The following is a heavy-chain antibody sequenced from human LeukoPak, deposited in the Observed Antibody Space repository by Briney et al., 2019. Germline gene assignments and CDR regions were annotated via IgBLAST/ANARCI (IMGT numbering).Heavy chain of an antibody. D-gene: IGHD4-11*01. CDR3: ARTPTVTSREVDP. J-gene: IGHJ5*02. CDR2: INHSGST. CDR1: GGSFSGYY. Sequence: SETLSLTCTVYGGSFSGYYWSWIRQPPGKGLEWIGEINHSGSTNYNPSLKSRVTISVDTSKNQFSLKLSSVTAADTAVYYCARTPTVTSREVDPWGQGTLVTVSS. V-gene: IGHV4-34*01.